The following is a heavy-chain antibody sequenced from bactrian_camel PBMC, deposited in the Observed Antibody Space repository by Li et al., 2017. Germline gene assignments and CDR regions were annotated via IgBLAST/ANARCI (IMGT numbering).Heavy chain of an antibody. CDR3: AAYDGNCVDGLRLAPVMTY. CDR2: IFSDGSP. CDR1: GYVGRHNIC. J-gene: IGHJ4*01. V-gene: IGHV3S10*01. Sequence: VQLVESGGGSVQAGGSLRLSCAASGYVGRHNICLGWFRQTPGKARKWIAAIFSDGSPSYADSVKGRFTIPRNITDNTAYLQMASLKPEDTAKYYCAAYDGNCVDGLRLAPVMTYWGHGTQVTVS. D-gene: IGHD1*01.